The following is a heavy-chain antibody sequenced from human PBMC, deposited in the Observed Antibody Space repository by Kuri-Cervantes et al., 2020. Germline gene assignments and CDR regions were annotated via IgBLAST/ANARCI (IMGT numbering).Heavy chain of an antibody. Sequence: SETLSLTCTVSGGSINSRSYYWGWIRQPPGKGLEWIGNIYYSGSTYYNPSLKSRVTISVDTSKNQFSLKLSSVTAADTAVYYCASWDSSSWYRYFDYWGQGTLVTVSS. CDR3: ASWDSSSWYRYFDY. CDR1: GGSINSRSYY. V-gene: IGHV4-39*01. J-gene: IGHJ4*02. D-gene: IGHD6-13*01. CDR2: IYYSGST.